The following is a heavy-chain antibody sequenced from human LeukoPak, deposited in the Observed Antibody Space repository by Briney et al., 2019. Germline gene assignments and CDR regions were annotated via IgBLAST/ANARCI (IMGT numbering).Heavy chain of an antibody. Sequence: SETLSLTCTVSGGSVSSGSYFWSWIRQPPGKGLEWIGYIYYSGSTNYNPSLKSRGTISVDTSKNQFSLKLSSVTAADTAVYYCARDRVAAASLDYWGQGTLVTVSS. CDR3: ARDRVAAASLDY. CDR2: IYYSGST. J-gene: IGHJ4*02. D-gene: IGHD6-13*01. V-gene: IGHV4-61*01. CDR1: GGSVSSGSYF.